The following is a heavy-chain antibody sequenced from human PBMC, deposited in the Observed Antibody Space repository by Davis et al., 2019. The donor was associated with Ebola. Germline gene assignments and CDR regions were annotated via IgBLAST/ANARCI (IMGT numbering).Heavy chain of an antibody. Sequence: SETLSLTCTVSGGSISGTYYWNWIRQPPGKGLEWIGYIYYSGSTTYNPSLKSRVTISVDTSKNQFSLKLSSVTAADTAVYYCARQIFGVGASWGQGTLVTVSS. CDR3: ARQIFGVGAS. D-gene: IGHD3-3*01. J-gene: IGHJ4*02. CDR1: GGSISGTYY. CDR2: IYYSGST. V-gene: IGHV4-59*08.